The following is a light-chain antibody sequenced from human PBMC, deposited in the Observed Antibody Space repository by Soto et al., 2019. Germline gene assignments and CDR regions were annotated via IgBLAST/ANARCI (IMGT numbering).Light chain of an antibody. Sequence: EIVLTQSPGTLSLSPGERATLSCRASQSVSSSYLAWYQQKPGQAPRLLIYDASNRATGIPARFSGSGSGTDCTLTISSLEPEDFAVYYCQQVKTWPITFGQGTRLEI. CDR2: DAS. J-gene: IGKJ5*01. V-gene: IGKV3-20*01. CDR1: QSVSSSY. CDR3: QQVKTWPIT.